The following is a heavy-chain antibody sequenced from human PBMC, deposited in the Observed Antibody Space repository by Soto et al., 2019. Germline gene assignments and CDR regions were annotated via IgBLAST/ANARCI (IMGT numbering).Heavy chain of an antibody. Sequence: SVKVSCKASGGTFSSYTISWVRQAPGQGLEWMGRIIPILGIANYAQKFQGRVTITADKSTSTAYMELSSLRSEDTAVYYCARGSGYDSNWFDPWGQGTLVTVSS. J-gene: IGHJ5*02. CDR3: ARGSGYDSNWFDP. D-gene: IGHD5-12*01. CDR1: GGTFSSYT. CDR2: IIPILGIA. V-gene: IGHV1-69*02.